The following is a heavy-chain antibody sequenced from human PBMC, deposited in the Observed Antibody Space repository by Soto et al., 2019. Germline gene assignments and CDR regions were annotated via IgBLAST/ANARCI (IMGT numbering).Heavy chain of an antibody. D-gene: IGHD3-3*01. CDR1: GNSFTTYY. V-gene: IGHV1-2*02. Sequence: ASVKVSCKASGNSFTTYYMHWVRQAPGQGLEWMGWINPNSGGTNYAQKFQGRVTMTRDTSISTAYMELSRLRSDDTAVYYCARDPIYDFWSGYYPSGNFDYWGQG. CDR2: INPNSGGT. CDR3: ARDPIYDFWSGYYPSGNFDY. J-gene: IGHJ4*02.